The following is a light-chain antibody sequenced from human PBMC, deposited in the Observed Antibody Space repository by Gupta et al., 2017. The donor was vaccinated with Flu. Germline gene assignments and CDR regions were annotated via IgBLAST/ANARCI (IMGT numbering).Light chain of an antibody. CDR2: GAS. CDR1: QSVSSSY. J-gene: IGKJ3*01. V-gene: IGKV3-20*01. CDR3: QQYGSSPG. Sequence: EIVLTQSPGTLSLSPEERATLSCRASQSVSSSYLAWYQQRPGQAPRLLIYGASSRATGIPDRFSGSGSGTDFTLTISRLQPEDFGVYYCQQYGSSPGFGPGTKVEIK.